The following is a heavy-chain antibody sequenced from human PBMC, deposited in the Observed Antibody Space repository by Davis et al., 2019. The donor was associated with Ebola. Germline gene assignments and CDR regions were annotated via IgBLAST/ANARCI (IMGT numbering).Heavy chain of an antibody. CDR3: ARNLMRIVGPGPFEY. J-gene: IGHJ4*02. D-gene: IGHD2-8*01. Sequence: ASVKVSCKASGHAFTTYALNWVRQAPGQGLEWLGWISTNTGNPTYAQGFTGRFVFSLDTSVSTAYVQISDLKAEDTAVYYCARNLMRIVGPGPFEYWGQGSLVTVSS. CDR1: GHAFTTYA. CDR2: ISTNTGNP. V-gene: IGHV7-4-1*02.